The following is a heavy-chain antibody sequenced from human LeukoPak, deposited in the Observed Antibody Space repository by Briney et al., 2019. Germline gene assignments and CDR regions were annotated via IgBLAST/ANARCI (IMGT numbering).Heavy chain of an antibody. CDR2: IIPIFGTA. J-gene: IGHJ4*02. D-gene: IGHD5-12*01. V-gene: IGHV1-69*05. CDR3: TGGGGYDSHFDY. CDR1: GGTFSSYA. Sequence: SVKVSCKASGGTFSSYAISWVRQAPGQGLEWMGGIIPIFGTANYAQEFQGRVTITTDESTSTAYMELSSLRSEDTAVYYCTGGGGYDSHFDYWGQGTLVTVSS.